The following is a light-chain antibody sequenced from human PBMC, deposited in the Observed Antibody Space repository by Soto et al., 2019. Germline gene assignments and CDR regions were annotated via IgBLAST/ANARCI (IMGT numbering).Light chain of an antibody. CDR1: QVIGSRY. V-gene: IGKV3-15*01. Sequence: EIVMTQSPGTLSLSPGERATISCRASQVIGSRYLAWYQQKPGQAPRLLIYGASTRATGIPARFSGSGSGTEFTLTISSLQSEDFAVYYCQQYNNWLWTFGQGTKVEIK. CDR3: QQYNNWLWT. CDR2: GAS. J-gene: IGKJ1*01.